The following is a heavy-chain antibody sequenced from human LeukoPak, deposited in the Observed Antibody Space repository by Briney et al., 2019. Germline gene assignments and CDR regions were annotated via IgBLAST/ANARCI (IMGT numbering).Heavy chain of an antibody. V-gene: IGHV4-59*06. Sequence: SETLSLTCTVSGGSISSYYWSWIRQPAGKGLEWIGYIYYSGSAYYNPSLKSRVTISVDTSKNQFSLKLSSVTAADTAVYYCARETRDAFDIWGQGTMVTVSS. CDR3: ARETRDAFDI. CDR2: IYYSGSA. CDR1: GGSISSYY. J-gene: IGHJ3*02. D-gene: IGHD5-24*01.